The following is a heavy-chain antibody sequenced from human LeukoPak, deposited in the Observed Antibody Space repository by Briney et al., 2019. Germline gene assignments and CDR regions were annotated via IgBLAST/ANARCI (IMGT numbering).Heavy chain of an antibody. D-gene: IGHD5-18*01. CDR3: ATVREGGIQLWSGSDY. Sequence: ASVKVSCKASGGTFSSYVISWVRQAPGQGLEWMGRITPILGIANYAQKFQGRVTITADKSTSTAYMELSSLRFEDTAVYYCATVREGGIQLWSGSDYWGQGTLVTVSS. J-gene: IGHJ4*02. V-gene: IGHV1-69*04. CDR2: ITPILGIA. CDR1: GGTFSSYV.